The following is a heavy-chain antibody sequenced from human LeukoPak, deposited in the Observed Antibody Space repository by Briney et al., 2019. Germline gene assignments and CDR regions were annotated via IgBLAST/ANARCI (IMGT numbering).Heavy chain of an antibody. V-gene: IGHV3-53*04. J-gene: IGHJ4*02. D-gene: IGHD3-22*01. CDR1: GFTVSSNY. Sequence: PGGSLRLSCAASGFTVSSNYMSWVRQAPGKGLEWVSGIYSGGSTYYADSVKGRFTISRHNSKNTLYLQMNSMRAEDTAVYYCARGPGYDSCGYYIYFDYWGQGTLVTVSS. CDR2: IYSGGST. CDR3: ARGPGYDSCGYYIYFDY.